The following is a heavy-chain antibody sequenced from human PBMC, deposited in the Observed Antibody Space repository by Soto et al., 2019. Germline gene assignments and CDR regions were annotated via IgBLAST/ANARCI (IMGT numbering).Heavy chain of an antibody. J-gene: IGHJ4*02. CDR1: GGSMSDFF. Sequence: PSETLSLTCSVSGGSMSDFFWSWIRQSPERGLEWIGYVYYLGSTDYNPSLKSRVTISVDTSKRQFSLRLSSVTAADAAIYYCARDGYDGSGSPYPAYWGPGTQVTVS. CDR2: VYYLGST. D-gene: IGHD3-10*01. V-gene: IGHV4-59*01. CDR3: ARDGYDGSGSPYPAY.